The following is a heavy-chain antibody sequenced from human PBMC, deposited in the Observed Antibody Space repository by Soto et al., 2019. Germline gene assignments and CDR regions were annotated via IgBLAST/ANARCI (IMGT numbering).Heavy chain of an antibody. CDR3: TKDAYFDWLGRFEP. J-gene: IGHJ5*02. D-gene: IGHD3-9*01. Sequence: RLSCVASGFTSRIIFSDYAMNWVRQSPGEGPEWVSAIDGHGSGTYYADSVKGRFTISRDNSENTIYLQINSLTAEDTAVYYCTKDAYFDWLGRFEPWGQGTQVIVSS. CDR1: GFTSRIIFSDYA. V-gene: IGHV3-23*01. CDR2: IDGHGSGT.